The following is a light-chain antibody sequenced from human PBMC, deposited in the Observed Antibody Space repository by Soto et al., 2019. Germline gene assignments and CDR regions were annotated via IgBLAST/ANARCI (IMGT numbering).Light chain of an antibody. CDR2: DVT. V-gene: IGLV2-11*01. CDR3: CSYAGSYTFV. J-gene: IGLJ1*01. CDR1: GIYISDYHY. Sequence: QSALAQPRSVSGSPGQSVTISCTGPGIYISDYHYVSWYQQHPGKAPKLIIFDVTKRPSGVPDRFSGSRSGDTASLTISGLQAEDDADYYCCSYAGSYTFVFGTGTKLTVL.